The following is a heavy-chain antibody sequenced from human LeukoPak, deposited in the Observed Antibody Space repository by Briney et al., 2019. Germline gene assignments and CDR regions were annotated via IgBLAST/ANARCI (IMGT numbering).Heavy chain of an antibody. V-gene: IGHV5-51*01. J-gene: IGHJ4*02. CDR2: IYPGDSDT. Sequence: GESLKISWKCSGYSFTSYWIGWVRQMPGKGLEGMGIIYPGDSDTRYSPTFQGQVTISADKSISTAYLQWSSLKASDTAMYYCARVGVRGVNGRAYFDYWGQGTLVTVSS. D-gene: IGHD3-10*01. CDR3: ARVGVRGVNGRAYFDY. CDR1: GYSFTSYW.